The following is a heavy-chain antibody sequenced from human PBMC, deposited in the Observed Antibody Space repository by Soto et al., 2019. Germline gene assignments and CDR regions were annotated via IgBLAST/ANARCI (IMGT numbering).Heavy chain of an antibody. D-gene: IGHD2-15*01. Sequence: EVQLVESGGGLVQPGGSLRLSCAASGFTLSNNWMHWVRQAPGEGLVWVSRSNIDGSRTTYADSVKGRFTISRDHAKNTLYLQMDSLRVEDTALYYCARDFAGRDDYWGQGTLVTVSS. V-gene: IGHV3-74*01. CDR2: SNIDGSRT. J-gene: IGHJ4*02. CDR3: ARDFAGRDDY. CDR1: GFTLSNNW.